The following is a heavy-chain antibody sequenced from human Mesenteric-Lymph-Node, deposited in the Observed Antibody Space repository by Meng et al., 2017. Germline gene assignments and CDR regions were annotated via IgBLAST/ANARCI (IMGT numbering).Heavy chain of an antibody. D-gene: IGHD3-10*01. CDR3: ARESPQTTAAVLLWFGELSSSAFDI. J-gene: IGHJ3*02. V-gene: IGHV3-7*01. CDR1: GFTFSSYW. CDR2: IKQDGSEK. Sequence: GESLKISCAASGFTFSSYWMSWVRQAPGKGLEWVANIKQDGSEKYYVDSVKGRFTISRDNAKNSLYLQMNSLRAEDTAVYYCARESPQTTAAVLLWFGELSSSAFDIWGQGTMVTVSS.